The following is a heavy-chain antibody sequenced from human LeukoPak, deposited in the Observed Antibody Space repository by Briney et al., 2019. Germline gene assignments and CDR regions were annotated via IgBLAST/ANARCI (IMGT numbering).Heavy chain of an antibody. V-gene: IGHV3-23*01. CDR3: ANEGDIWFGELLNDY. Sequence: GGSLRLSCAASGFTFSSYAMSWVRQAPGKGLECVSANSGSGGSTYYADSVKGRFTISRDNPKNTLYLQMNSLRAEDTAVYYCANEGDIWFGELLNDYWGQGTLVTVSS. CDR1: GFTFSSYA. D-gene: IGHD3-10*01. CDR2: NSGSGGST. J-gene: IGHJ4*02.